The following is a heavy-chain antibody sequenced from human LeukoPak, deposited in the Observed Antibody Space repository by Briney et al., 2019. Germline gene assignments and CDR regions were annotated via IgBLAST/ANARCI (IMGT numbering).Heavy chain of an antibody. CDR3: ARRASVVAPGSGHYGMDV. Sequence: GASVKVSYKASGDTFINYYMHWVRQAPGQGLEWMGIINPSGGSTSFAQKFQGRVTMTRDTSTSTVYMELNSLRSEDTAVYYCARRASVVAPGSGHYGMDVWGQGTTVTVSS. J-gene: IGHJ6*02. CDR2: INPSGGST. V-gene: IGHV1-46*01. D-gene: IGHD2-15*01. CDR1: GDTFINYY.